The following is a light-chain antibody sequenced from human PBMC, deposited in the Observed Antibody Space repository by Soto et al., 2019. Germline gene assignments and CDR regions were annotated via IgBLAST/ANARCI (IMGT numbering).Light chain of an antibody. J-gene: IGLJ1*01. CDR2: DVT. Sequence: QSALTQPASVSVSPGQSITISCTGTSSDVGGYNYVSWYQQHPGKAPKLIIYDVTNRPSGVSDRFSGSKSGNTASLTISGLQADDEGDYYCSSYTSSSTPYVFGTGTKLTVL. CDR1: SSDVGGYNY. V-gene: IGLV2-14*03. CDR3: SSYTSSSTPYV.